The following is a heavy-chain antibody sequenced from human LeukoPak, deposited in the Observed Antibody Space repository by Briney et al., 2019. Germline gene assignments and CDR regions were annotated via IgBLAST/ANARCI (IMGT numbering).Heavy chain of an antibody. D-gene: IGHD3-10*01. CDR3: AKDWAAPGVRAFDI. V-gene: IGHV3-7*03. CDR2: IKQDGSEK. Sequence: GGSLRLSCAASGFTFSSYWMSWVRQAPGKGLEWVANIKQDGSEKYYVDSVKGRFTISRGNAKNSLYLQMNSLRAEDTAVYYCAKDWAAPGVRAFDIWGQGTMVTVSS. J-gene: IGHJ3*02. CDR1: GFTFSSYW.